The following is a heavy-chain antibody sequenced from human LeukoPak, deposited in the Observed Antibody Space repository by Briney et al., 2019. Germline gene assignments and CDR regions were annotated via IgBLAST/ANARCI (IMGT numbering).Heavy chain of an antibody. CDR1: GFTFSSYA. J-gene: IGHJ4*02. V-gene: IGHV3-23*01. D-gene: IGHD6-19*01. Sequence: PGGSLRLSCAASGFTFSSYAMSWVRQAPGKGLEWVSAISGSGGSTYYADSVKGRFTISRDNSKNTLYLQMNSLRAEDTAVYYCAKDHKSNGWLLYRYYFDYWGQGTLVTVSS. CDR3: AKDHKSNGWLLYRYYFDY. CDR2: ISGSGGST.